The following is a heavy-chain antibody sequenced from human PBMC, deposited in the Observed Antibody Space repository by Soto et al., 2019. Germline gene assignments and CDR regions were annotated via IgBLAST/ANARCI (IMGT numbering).Heavy chain of an antibody. V-gene: IGHV4-61*08. J-gene: IGHJ6*02. CDR3: ARDLRGSRTSRPWNYYGLDV. D-gene: IGHD2-2*01. Sequence: QVQLQESGPGLVKPSETLSLTCAVSGGSVSSSVHYWSWIRQPPGKGLEWIGNIYYSGSTNYNPSLKSRVIISVDTSKDQCSLKLRSVTDADTAVYYCARDLRGSRTSRPWNYYGLDVWGQGTTVTVYS. CDR1: GGSVSSSVHY. CDR2: IYYSGST.